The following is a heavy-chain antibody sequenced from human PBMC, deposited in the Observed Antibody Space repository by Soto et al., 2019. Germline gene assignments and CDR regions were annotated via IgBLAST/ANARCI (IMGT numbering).Heavy chain of an antibody. CDR2: IIPIFGTA. J-gene: IGHJ6*02. CDR3: ARDRDPEFGVVKYYYYGMDV. V-gene: IGHV1-69*13. Sequence: SVKVSCKASGGTFSSYAISWVRQAPGQGLEWMGGIIPIFGTANYAQKIQGRVTITADESTSTAYIEMSSLRSEDTAVYFFARDRDPEFGVVKYYYYGMDVWGQGTTVTVSS. CDR1: GGTFSSYA. D-gene: IGHD3-3*01.